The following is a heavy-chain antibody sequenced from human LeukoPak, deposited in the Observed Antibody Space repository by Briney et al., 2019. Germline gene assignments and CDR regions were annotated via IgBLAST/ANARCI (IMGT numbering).Heavy chain of an antibody. D-gene: IGHD6-6*01. CDR2: IKSKTDGGTT. V-gene: IGHV3-15*07. CDR3: TSFTISSGFP. Sequence: GGSLRLSCAASGFTFKSAWMNWVRQAPGKGLEWVGRIKSKTDGGTTDYAAPVKGRFSISRDDSTNTLYLQMNSPKAEDTAVYYCTSFTISSGFPWGQGTLVTVSS. CDR1: GFTFKSAW. J-gene: IGHJ5*02.